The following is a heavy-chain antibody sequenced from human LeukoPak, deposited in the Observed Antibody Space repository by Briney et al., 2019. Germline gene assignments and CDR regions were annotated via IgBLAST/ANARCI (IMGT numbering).Heavy chain of an antibody. CDR1: GFTFSSYN. CDR2: ISSSSSYI. V-gene: IGHV3-21*01. J-gene: IGHJ4*02. CDR3: ARDGEYSGLKFDY. Sequence: PGGSLRLSCAASGFTFSSYNMNWVRQAPGKGLEWVSSISSSSSYIYYADSVKGRFTISRDNAKNSLYLQMNSLRAEDTAVYYCARDGEYSGLKFDYWGQGTLVTVSS. D-gene: IGHD6-6*01.